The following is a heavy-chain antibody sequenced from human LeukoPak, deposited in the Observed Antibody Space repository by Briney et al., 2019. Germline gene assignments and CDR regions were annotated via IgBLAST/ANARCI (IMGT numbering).Heavy chain of an antibody. Sequence: ASVKVSCKASGYTLTSYGIRWVRQAPGQGLEWMGWISAYNGNTNYAQKLQGRVTMTTDTSTNPAYMEVRSPNSGDKAVYYCVRVHSSSWYGFFGFDYGGQGTLVTVPS. CDR2: ISAYNGNT. J-gene: IGHJ4*02. CDR3: VRVHSSSWYGFFGFDY. V-gene: IGHV1-18*01. D-gene: IGHD6-13*01. CDR1: GYTLTSYG.